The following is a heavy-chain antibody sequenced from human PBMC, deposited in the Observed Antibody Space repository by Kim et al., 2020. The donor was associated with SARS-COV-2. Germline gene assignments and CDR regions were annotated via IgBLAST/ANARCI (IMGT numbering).Heavy chain of an antibody. V-gene: IGHV3-30*18. CDR1: GFTFSSYG. CDR3: AKDNGGVGVVVVAVSDY. J-gene: IGHJ4*02. D-gene: IGHD2-15*01. Sequence: GGSLRLSCAASGFTFSSYGMHWVRQAPGKGLEWVAVISYDGSNKYYADSVKGRFTISRDNSKNTLYLQMNSLRAEDTAVYYCAKDNGGVGVVVVAVSDYWGQGTLVTVSS. CDR2: ISYDGSNK.